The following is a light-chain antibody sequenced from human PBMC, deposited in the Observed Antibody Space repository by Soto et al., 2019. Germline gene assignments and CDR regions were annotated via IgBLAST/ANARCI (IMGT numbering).Light chain of an antibody. V-gene: IGKV1-9*01. J-gene: IGKJ4*01. CDR2: AAS. CDR3: QQVNSYPLT. CDR1: QGISSS. Sequence: IQLTQSPSSLSSSLGDRFTITCRASQGISSSLAWYQQTPGKAPKFLIYAASTLQSGVPARFSGSGSGTDFTLTISSLQPEDFATYYCQQVNSYPLTFGGGTKVDI.